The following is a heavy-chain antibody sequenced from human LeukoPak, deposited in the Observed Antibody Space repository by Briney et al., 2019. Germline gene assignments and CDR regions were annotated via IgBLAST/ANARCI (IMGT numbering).Heavy chain of an antibody. D-gene: IGHD1-26*01. CDR1: GGSFSGYY. CDR3: ARGVVGATDYFDY. J-gene: IGHJ4*02. Sequence: PSETLSLTCAVYGGSFSGYYWSWIRQPPGKGLEWIGEINHSGSTNYNPSLKSRVTIQVDTSKNQFSLKLSSVTAADTAVYYCARGVVGATDYFDYWGQGTLATVSS. V-gene: IGHV4-34*01. CDR2: INHSGST.